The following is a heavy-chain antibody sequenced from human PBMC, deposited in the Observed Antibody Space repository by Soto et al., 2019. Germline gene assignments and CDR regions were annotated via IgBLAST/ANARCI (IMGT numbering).Heavy chain of an antibody. D-gene: IGHD3-9*01. CDR1: GGSISSSNW. Sequence: SETLSLTCAVSGGSISSSNWWSWVRQPPGKGLEWIGEIYHSGSTNYNPSLKSRVTISVDKSKNQFSLKLSSVTAADTAVYYCARQYYDILTGPMAYYYYGMDVWGQGTTVTVSS. CDR3: ARQYYDILTGPMAYYYYGMDV. V-gene: IGHV4-4*02. CDR2: IYHSGST. J-gene: IGHJ6*02.